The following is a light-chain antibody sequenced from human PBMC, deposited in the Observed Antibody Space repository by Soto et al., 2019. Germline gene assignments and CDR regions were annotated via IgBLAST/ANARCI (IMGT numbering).Light chain of an antibody. CDR3: QQRSNWRVT. CDR1: QSINTY. Sequence: DIQMTQSPSSLSASVGDTVTITCRTSQSINTYLNWYQQKPGKAPKLLIYATDTLQSGVPSRFSGSGSGTDFTLTISSLEPEDIAVYYCQQRSNWRVTFGGGTKVDI. J-gene: IGKJ4*01. CDR2: ATD. V-gene: IGKV1-39*01.